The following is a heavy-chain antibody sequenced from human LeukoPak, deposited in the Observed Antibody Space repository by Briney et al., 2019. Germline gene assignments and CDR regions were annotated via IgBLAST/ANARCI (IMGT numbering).Heavy chain of an antibody. D-gene: IGHD6-13*01. Sequence: SETLSLTCTVSGGSISSSNYCWGWIRQPPGQGLEWIGSIYYSGSAYYNPSLKSRVTISVDTSKNQFSLKLSSVTAADTAVYYCARGSIAAAAFGVFDYWGQGTLVTVSS. V-gene: IGHV4-39*01. CDR2: IYYSGSA. J-gene: IGHJ4*02. CDR1: GGSISSSNYC. CDR3: ARGSIAAAAFGVFDY.